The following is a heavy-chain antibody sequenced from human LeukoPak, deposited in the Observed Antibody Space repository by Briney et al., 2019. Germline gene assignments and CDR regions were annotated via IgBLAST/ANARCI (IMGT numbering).Heavy chain of an antibody. CDR2: IYTSGST. CDR3: ARDGSGYVGHSYYYYIDV. Sequence: SETLSLTCTVSGGSISSYYWSWIRQPAGKGLEWIGRIYTSGSTNYNPSLNSRVTMSVDTSKNQFSLKLSSVTAADTAVYYCARDGSGYVGHSYYYYIDVWGKGTTVTVSS. D-gene: IGHD5-12*01. CDR1: GGSISSYY. V-gene: IGHV4-4*07. J-gene: IGHJ6*03.